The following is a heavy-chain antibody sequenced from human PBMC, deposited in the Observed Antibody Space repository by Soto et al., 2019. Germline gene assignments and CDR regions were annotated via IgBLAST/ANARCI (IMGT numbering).Heavy chain of an antibody. CDR3: AKEGYDFWSGYYFDY. CDR1: GFTFSSYA. V-gene: IGHV3-23*01. D-gene: IGHD3-3*01. J-gene: IGHJ4*02. CDR2: ISGSGGST. Sequence: LSLTCAASGFTFSSYAMSWVRQAPGKGLEWVSAISGSGGSTYYADSVKGRFTISRDNSKNTLYLQMNSLRAEDTAVYYCAKEGYDFWSGYYFDYWGQGTLVTVSS.